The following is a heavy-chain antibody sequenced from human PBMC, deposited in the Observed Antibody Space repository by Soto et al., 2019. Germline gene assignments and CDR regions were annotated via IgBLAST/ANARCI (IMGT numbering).Heavy chain of an antibody. CDR2: ISYDGDNK. CDR1: GFTFRNYA. Sequence: QVQLVESGGGVVQPGRSLTLSCAASGFTFRNYAMLWVRQAPGKGLEWVATISYDGDNKYYTDSVKGPFTISRDNSKNTLYLQMNSLRPEDTAVYYCARPWGQLSTYYYGMDTWGQGTTVTVSS. CDR3: ARPWGQLSTYYYGMDT. J-gene: IGHJ6*02. D-gene: IGHD3-16*01. V-gene: IGHV3-30-3*01.